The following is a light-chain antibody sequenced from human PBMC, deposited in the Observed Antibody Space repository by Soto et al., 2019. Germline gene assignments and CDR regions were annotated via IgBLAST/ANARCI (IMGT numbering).Light chain of an antibody. CDR3: QSYDSSRSPLYV. Sequence: QSLLTQPSSVSGAPGQRVSISCTCSSSNIGAGYDVHWYQHLPGTAPKLLIYANNNRPSGVPDRFSGSKSGTSASLAITGLKAEDEADYYCQSYDSSRSPLYVFGTGTKVTVL. V-gene: IGLV1-40*01. CDR2: ANN. J-gene: IGLJ1*01. CDR1: SSNIGAGYD.